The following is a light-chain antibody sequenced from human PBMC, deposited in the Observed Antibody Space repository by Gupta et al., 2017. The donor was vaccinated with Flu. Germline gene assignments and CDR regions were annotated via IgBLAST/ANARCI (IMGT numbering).Light chain of an antibody. CDR1: QSISRW. V-gene: IGKV1-5*03. J-gene: IGKJ1*01. CDR2: KAS. Sequence: DIQVTQSPSTLSASVGDRVTITCRASQSISRWLAWFQQKPGKAPKLLIYKASFLQRGVPSRFSGSGSGTEFALSISSLQPDDFATYYCQQYSTYSTFGQGTKVEIK. CDR3: QQYSTYST.